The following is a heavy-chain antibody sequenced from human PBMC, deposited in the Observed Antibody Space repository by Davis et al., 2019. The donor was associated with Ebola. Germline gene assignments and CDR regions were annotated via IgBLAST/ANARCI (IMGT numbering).Heavy chain of an antibody. CDR1: GFTFSDYY. D-gene: IGHD2-2*01. Sequence: SLKISCAASGFTFSDYYMSWIRQAPGKVLEWVSYISSSSSYTNYADSVKGRFTISRDNAKTSLYLQMNSLRDDDTAVYYCARFVGYCSSTSCLNWFDPWGQGTLVTVSS. CDR2: ISSSSSYT. J-gene: IGHJ5*02. V-gene: IGHV3-11*06. CDR3: ARFVGYCSSTSCLNWFDP.